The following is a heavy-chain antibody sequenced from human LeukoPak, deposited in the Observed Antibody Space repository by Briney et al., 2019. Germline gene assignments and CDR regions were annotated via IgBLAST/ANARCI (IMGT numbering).Heavy chain of an antibody. CDR2: INPNSGGT. J-gene: IGHJ4*02. D-gene: IGHD3-10*01. V-gene: IGHV1-2*06. CDR3: ARSITRGSFDY. CDR1: GYTFTGYY. Sequence: ASVKVTCKASGYTFTGYYMHWVGQPPGQGVEWMGRINPNSGGTNYAQKFQGRVTMTRDTSISTAYMELSRLRSDDTAVYYCARSITRGSFDYWGQGTLVTVSS.